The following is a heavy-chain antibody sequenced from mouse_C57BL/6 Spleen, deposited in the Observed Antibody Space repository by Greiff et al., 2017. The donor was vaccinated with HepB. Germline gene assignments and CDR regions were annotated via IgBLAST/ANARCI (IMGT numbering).Heavy chain of an antibody. CDR3: ARGGYYGIDY. J-gene: IGHJ2*01. Sequence: VQLKESGPGLVKPSQSLSLTCSVTGYSITSGYYWNWIRQFPGNKLEWMGYISYDGSNNYNPSLKNRISITRDTSKNQFFLQLNSVTTEDTATYYCARGGYYGIDYWGQGTTLTVSS. V-gene: IGHV3-6*01. CDR2: ISYDGSN. D-gene: IGHD1-1*01. CDR1: GYSITSGYY.